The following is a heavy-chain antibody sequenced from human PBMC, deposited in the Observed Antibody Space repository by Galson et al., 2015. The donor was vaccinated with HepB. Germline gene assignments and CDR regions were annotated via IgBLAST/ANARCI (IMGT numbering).Heavy chain of an antibody. D-gene: IGHD6-19*01. CDR2: INAGNGNT. J-gene: IGHJ4*02. CDR3: ARGGIAVGGYIDY. Sequence: SVKVSCKASGYTFTSYAMHWVRQAPGQRLEWMGWINAGNGNTKYSQKFQGRVTITRDTSASTAYMELSSLRSEDTAVYYCARGGIAVGGYIDYWGQGTLVTVSS. CDR1: GYTFTSYA. V-gene: IGHV1-3*01.